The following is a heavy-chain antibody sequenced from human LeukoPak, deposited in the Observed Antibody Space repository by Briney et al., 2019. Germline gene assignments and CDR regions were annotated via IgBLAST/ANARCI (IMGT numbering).Heavy chain of an antibody. CDR2: IEYGESTT. V-gene: IGHV3-48*03. CDR1: GFTLSSYE. D-gene: IGHD1-26*01. Sequence: GGSLRLSCMVSGFTLSSYEMSWIRQAPGKGLEWVSSIEYGESTTHYADSVRGRFTISRDNAKNSLYLQMNSLRAEDTAVYYCARDKAVGATLFDYWGQGTLVTVSS. CDR3: ARDKAVGATLFDY. J-gene: IGHJ4*02.